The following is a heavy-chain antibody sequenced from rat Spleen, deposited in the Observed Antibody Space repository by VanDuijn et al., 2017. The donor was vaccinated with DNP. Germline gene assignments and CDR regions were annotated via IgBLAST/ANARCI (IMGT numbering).Heavy chain of an antibody. Sequence: EVQLQESGSGLVKPSQSLSLTCSVTDYSITSNYWAWIRKFPGNKMEWMGYMSYSGSASYNPSLKSRISITRDTSKTQFFLQLNSVTTEDTATYYCARAPYWELGAMDAWGQGTSVTVSS. CDR1: DYSITSNY. V-gene: IGHV3-1*01. CDR3: ARAPYWELGAMDA. CDR2: MSYSGSA. J-gene: IGHJ4*01. D-gene: IGHD5-1*01.